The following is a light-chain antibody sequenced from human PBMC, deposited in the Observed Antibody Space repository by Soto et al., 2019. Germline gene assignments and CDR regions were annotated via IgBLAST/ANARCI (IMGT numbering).Light chain of an antibody. J-gene: IGKJ5*01. CDR2: AAS. CDR3: QQLNSYLIT. CDR1: QGISSY. V-gene: IGKV1-8*01. Sequence: AIRMTQSPSSLSASTGDRVTITCRASQGISSYLAWYQQKPGKAPKLLIYAASTLQSGVPSRFSGSGSGTDFTLTISCLQSEDFATYYCQQLNSYLITFGQGTRLGIK.